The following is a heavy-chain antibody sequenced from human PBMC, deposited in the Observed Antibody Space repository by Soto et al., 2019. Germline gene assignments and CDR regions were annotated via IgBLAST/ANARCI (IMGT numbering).Heavy chain of an antibody. CDR2: ISATGGST. CDR3: AKASSAWYDSKSYYFDD. V-gene: IGHV3-23*01. CDR1: GFSFSDYA. J-gene: IGHJ4*02. D-gene: IGHD6-19*01. Sequence: EVQLLDSGGGLVQPGGSLRLSCAASGFSFSDYAMNWVRQAPGKGLEWVSEISATGGSTFYADFVKGRFTISRDNSKNTLYLHLTSLRDEDTARYYCAKASSAWYDSKSYYFDDWGPRTLVTVSS.